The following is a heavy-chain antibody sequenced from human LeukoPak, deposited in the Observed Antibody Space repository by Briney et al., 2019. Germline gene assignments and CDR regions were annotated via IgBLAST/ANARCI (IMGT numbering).Heavy chain of an antibody. CDR2: IYYSGST. V-gene: IGHV4-59*01. CDR3: ARAPYYYDSSGPIRDYFDY. CDR1: GFTFSSYG. J-gene: IGHJ4*02. Sequence: PGGSLRLSCAASGFTFSSYGMSWIRQPPGKGLEWIGYIYYSGSTNYNPSLKSRVTISVDTSKNQFSLKLSSVTAADTAVYYCARAPYYYDSSGPIRDYFDYWGQGTLVTVSS. D-gene: IGHD3-22*01.